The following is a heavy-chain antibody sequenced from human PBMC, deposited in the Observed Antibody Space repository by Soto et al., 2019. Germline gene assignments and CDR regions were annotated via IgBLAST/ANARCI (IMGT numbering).Heavy chain of an antibody. CDR1: GGTFSRYT. CDR2: IISILGIA. V-gene: IGHV1-69*02. CDR3: GFLSSGWYEWGIHY. J-gene: IGHJ4*02. Sequence: GASVKVSCKASGGTFSRYTISWVRQAPGQGLEWMGRIISILGIANYAQKFQGRVTITADKSTSTAYMELSSLRSEDTAVYYCGFLSSGWYEWGIHYSGQGTLVTVSS. D-gene: IGHD6-19*01.